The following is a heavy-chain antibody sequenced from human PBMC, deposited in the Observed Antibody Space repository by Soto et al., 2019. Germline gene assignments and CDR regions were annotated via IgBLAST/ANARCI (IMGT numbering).Heavy chain of an antibody. V-gene: IGHV6-1*01. J-gene: IGHJ4*01. CDR3: ARGEQYSGRIFDY. D-gene: IGHD1-26*01. CDR1: GDSVSSNSAG. CDR2: TYYRSKWYY. Sequence: SQTLSLTCAIPGDSVSSNSAGWSWVRQSPSRGLEWPGRTYYRSKWYYEYAVSVRGRITINPDTSKNQYSLQLNSVTPEDTAVYFCARGEQYSGRIFDYWGQGTLVTVSS.